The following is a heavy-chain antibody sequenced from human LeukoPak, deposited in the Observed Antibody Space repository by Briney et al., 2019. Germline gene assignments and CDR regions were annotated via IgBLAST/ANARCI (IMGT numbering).Heavy chain of an antibody. CDR1: GFTLGDYA. CDR3: TREREAYSSGWYGGDY. J-gene: IGHJ4*02. V-gene: IGHV3-49*01. D-gene: IGHD6-19*01. CDR2: IRSKAYGGTT. Sequence: GGSLSLSCTASGFTLGDYAMSWFRQAPGQGVEWVGFIRSKAYGGTTEYTASVKGRFTISRDDSKSIAYLQMNSLKTEDTAVYYCTREREAYSSGWYGGDYWGQGTLVTVSS.